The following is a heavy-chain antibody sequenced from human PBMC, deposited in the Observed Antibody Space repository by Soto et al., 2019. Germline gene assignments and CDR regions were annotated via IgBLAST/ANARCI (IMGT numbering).Heavy chain of an antibody. CDR3: ARVSAKYIQGIAAAGTPNWFDP. Sequence: GGSLRLSCAASGFTFSSYAMHWVRQAPGKGLEWVAVISYDGSNKYYADSVKGRFTISRDNSKNTLYLKMNSLRAEDTAVYYCARVSAKYIQGIAAAGTPNWFDPWGQGTLVTVSS. V-gene: IGHV3-30-3*01. CDR1: GFTFSSYA. CDR2: ISYDGSNK. J-gene: IGHJ5*02. D-gene: IGHD6-13*01.